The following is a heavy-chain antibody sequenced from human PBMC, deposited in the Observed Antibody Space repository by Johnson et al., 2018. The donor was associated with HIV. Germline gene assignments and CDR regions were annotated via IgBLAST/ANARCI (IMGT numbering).Heavy chain of an antibody. V-gene: IGHV3-30*02. D-gene: IGHD4-17*01. J-gene: IGHJ3*02. Sequence: QVQLVESGGGLVQPGGSLRLSCAASGFTFSSYAMSWVRQAPGKGLEWVAFTRYDGSNKHYVDSVKGRFTISRDNSKNTLYLQMNSLRAEDTAVYYCAKGPIAVTTSAFDIWGQGTMVTVSS. CDR3: AKGPIAVTTSAFDI. CDR2: TRYDGSNK. CDR1: GFTFSSYA.